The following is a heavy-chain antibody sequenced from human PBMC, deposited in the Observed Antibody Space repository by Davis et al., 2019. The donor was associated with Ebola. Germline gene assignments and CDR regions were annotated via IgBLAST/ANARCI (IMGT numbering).Heavy chain of an antibody. CDR2: HGTSADT. J-gene: IGHJ3*02. CDR1: GFVFRNYV. V-gene: IGHV3-23*01. D-gene: IGHD2-8*01. Sequence: GGSLRLSCAASGFVFRNYVMSWVRQAPGKGLEWLSTHGTSADTYYADSVKGRFNISRDNSKNTLYLQMNGLRVEDTAIYYCAKDTNNIWFDIWGQGTNVTVSS. CDR3: AKDTNNIWFDI.